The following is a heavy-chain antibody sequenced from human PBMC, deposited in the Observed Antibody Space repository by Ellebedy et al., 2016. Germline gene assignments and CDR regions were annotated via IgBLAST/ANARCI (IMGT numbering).Heavy chain of an antibody. V-gene: IGHV1-18*01. CDR3: ARAITRVRGVILFDFDY. J-gene: IGHJ4*02. Sequence: ASVKVSCXASGYTFTSYGISWVRQAPGQGLEWMGWISAYNGNTNYAQKLQGRVTMTTDTSTSTAYMELRSLRSDDTAVYYCARAITRVRGVILFDFDYWGQGTLVTVSS. CDR1: GYTFTSYG. CDR2: ISAYNGNT. D-gene: IGHD3-10*01.